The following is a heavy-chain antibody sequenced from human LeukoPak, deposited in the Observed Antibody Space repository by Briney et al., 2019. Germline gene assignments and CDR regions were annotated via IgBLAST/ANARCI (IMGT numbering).Heavy chain of an antibody. CDR1: GGSISSGSYY. CDR3: ARDFSSSSLSLYYFDY. Sequence: SETLSLTCTVPGGSISSGSYYWSWIRQPAGRGLEWIGRIYTSGSTNYNPSLKSRVTISVDTSKNQFSLKLSSVTAADTAVYYCARDFSSSSLSLYYFDYWGQGTLVTVSS. D-gene: IGHD6-6*01. J-gene: IGHJ4*02. V-gene: IGHV4-61*02. CDR2: IYTSGST.